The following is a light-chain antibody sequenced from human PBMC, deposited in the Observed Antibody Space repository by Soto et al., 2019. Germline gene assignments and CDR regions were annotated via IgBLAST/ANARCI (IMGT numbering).Light chain of an antibody. CDR1: SSDVGSSNL. CDR3: SSYAGSSTFV. Sequence: QSALTQSASVSGSPGQSITISCTGSSSDVGSSNLVSWYQQHPGKAPKLMIYEGTRRPSGVSNRFSGSKSGSTASLTISALQADDEADYYCSSYAGSSTFVFGTGTKVTVL. V-gene: IGLV2-23*01. CDR2: EGT. J-gene: IGLJ1*01.